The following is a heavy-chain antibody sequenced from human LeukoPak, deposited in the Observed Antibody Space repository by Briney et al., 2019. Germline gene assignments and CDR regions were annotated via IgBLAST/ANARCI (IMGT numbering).Heavy chain of an antibody. Sequence: GESLKISCKGSGYSFTNYWIGWVRQMPGKGLEWMGIIHATDSDTRYSPPFQGQVTISADKSNSTAYVQWSSLKASDSAMYYCARGRPGWGFDYWGQGTLVTASS. CDR1: GYSFTNYW. V-gene: IGHV5-51*01. CDR2: IHATDSDT. D-gene: IGHD2-15*01. CDR3: ARGRPGWGFDY. J-gene: IGHJ4*02.